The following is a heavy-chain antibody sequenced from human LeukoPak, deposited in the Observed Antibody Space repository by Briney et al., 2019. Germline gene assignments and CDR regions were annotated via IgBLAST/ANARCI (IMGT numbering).Heavy chain of an antibody. V-gene: IGHV1-2*02. CDR1: GYTFTGYY. D-gene: IGHD4-17*01. CDR2: INPNSGGT. J-gene: IGHJ3*02. CDR3: ARGALYGDYVGAFDI. Sequence: ASVKVSCKASGYTFTGYYMHWVRQAPGQGLEWMGWINPNSGGTNYAQKFQGRVTMTRDTSISTAYMELGRLRSDDTAVYYCARGALYGDYVGAFDIWGQGTMVTVSS.